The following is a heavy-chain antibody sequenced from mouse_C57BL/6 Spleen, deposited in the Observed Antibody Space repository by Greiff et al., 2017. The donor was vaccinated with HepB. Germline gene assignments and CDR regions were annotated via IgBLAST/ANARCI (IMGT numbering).Heavy chain of an antibody. CDR3: ARGTPAGLLLGSYWYFDV. CDR1: GYTFTGYW. V-gene: IGHV1-9*01. J-gene: IGHJ1*03. CDR2: ILPGSGST. D-gene: IGHD1-1*01. Sequence: QVQLQQSGAELMKPGASVKLSCKATGYTFTGYWIEWVKQRPGHGLEWIGEILPGSGSTNYNEKFKGKATFTADTSSNTAYMQLSSLTTEDSAIYYCARGTPAGLLLGSYWYFDVWGTGTTVTVSS.